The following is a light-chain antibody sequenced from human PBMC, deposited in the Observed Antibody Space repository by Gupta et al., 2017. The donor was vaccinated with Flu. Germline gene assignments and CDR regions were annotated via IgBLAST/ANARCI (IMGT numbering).Light chain of an antibody. J-gene: IGLJ3*02. CDR3: VLYMGSGIWV. V-gene: IGLV8-61*01. CDR1: SGSVSTSYY. Sequence: QTVVTQEPSFSMCTGGTVTLTSGSSSGSVSTSYYPSWYQQTPGQAPRTLFYSTNTRSSGVPDRFSGSILGNKAALTITGAQADDESDYYCVLYMGSGIWVFGGGTKLTVL. CDR2: STN.